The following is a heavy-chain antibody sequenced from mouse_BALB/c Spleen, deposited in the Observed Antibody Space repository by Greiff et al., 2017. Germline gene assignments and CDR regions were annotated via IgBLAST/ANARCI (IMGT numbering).Heavy chain of an antibody. D-gene: IGHD1-1*01. J-gene: IGHJ2*01. CDR3: ARVITTVVPYFDY. V-gene: IGHV3-8*02. CDR1: GDSITSGY. Sequence: DVQLQESGPSLVKPSQTLSLTCSVTGDSITSGYWNWIRKFPGNKLEYMGYISYSGSTYYNPSLKSRISITRDTSKNQYYLQLNSVTTEDTATYYCARVITTVVPYFDYWGQGTTLTVSS. CDR2: ISYSGST.